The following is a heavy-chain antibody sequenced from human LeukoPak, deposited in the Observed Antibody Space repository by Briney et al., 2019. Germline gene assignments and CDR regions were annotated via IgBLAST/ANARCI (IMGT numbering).Heavy chain of an antibody. CDR3: AKDIGITMVRGVTFDY. V-gene: IGHV3-9*01. CDR2: ISWNSGSI. CDR1: GFTFDDYA. D-gene: IGHD3-10*01. Sequence: PGGSLRLSCAASGFTFDDYAMHWVRHAPGKGLEWVSGISWNSGSIGYADSVKGRFTISRDNAKNSLYLQMNGLRAEDTALYYCAKDIGITMVRGVTFDYWGQGTLVTVSS. J-gene: IGHJ4*02.